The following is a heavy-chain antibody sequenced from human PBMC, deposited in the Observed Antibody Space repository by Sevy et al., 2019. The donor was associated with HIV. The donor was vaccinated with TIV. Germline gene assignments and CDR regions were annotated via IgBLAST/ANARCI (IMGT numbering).Heavy chain of an antibody. Sequence: WETLSLTCTVSGGSITSLYWNWIQQPPGKVLEWIANINYNGHINYNPSLKSRVTLSLDTSKNQFSLRLSSVTAADTAMYYCAGENAWGRGYSWGQGTLVTVSS. D-gene: IGHD1-26*01. CDR1: GGSITSLY. CDR3: AGENAWGRGYS. J-gene: IGHJ4*02. CDR2: INYNGHI. V-gene: IGHV4-59*08.